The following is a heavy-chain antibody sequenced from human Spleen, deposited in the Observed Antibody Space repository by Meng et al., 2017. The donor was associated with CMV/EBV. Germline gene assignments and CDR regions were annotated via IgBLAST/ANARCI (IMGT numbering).Heavy chain of an antibody. CDR1: GFTFTSYE. CDR3: AKPYCSSTSCYGGVDY. J-gene: IGHJ4*02. CDR2: ISDDGSDK. V-gene: IGHV3-30-3*02. Sequence: GESLKISCAASGFTFTSYEMHWVRQAPGKGLEWVAAISDDGSDKYYADSVKGRFTISRENSKNTVYLQMNSLRAEDTAVYYCAKPYCSSTSCYGGVDYWGQGTLVTVSS. D-gene: IGHD2-2*01.